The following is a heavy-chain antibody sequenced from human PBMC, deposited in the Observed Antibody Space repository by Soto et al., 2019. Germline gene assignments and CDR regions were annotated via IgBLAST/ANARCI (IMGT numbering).Heavy chain of an antibody. D-gene: IGHD3-3*01. CDR3: ARLYYDYV. CDR1: GFTFGTYS. V-gene: IGHV3-48*02. Sequence: EFQLVESGGALVQPGGSLRLSCAGSGFTFGTYSMNWVRQAAGKGLEWIAYISYDSDTIQYADSVKGRFTISRDNAKNSLFLQMNSLRDENTSVYYCARLYYDYVLGQGTTVTVSS. CDR2: ISYDSDTI. J-gene: IGHJ6*02.